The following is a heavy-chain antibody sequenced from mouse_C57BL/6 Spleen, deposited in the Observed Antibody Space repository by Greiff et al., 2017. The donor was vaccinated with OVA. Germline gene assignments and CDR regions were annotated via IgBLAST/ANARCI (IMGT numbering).Heavy chain of an antibody. J-gene: IGHJ4*01. V-gene: IGHV3-6*01. D-gene: IGHD2-4*01. Sequence: EVQLQESGPGLVKPSQSLSLTCSVTGYSITSGYYWNWIRQFPGNKLEWMGYISYDGSNNYNPSLKNRISITRDTSKNQFFLKLNSVTTEDTATYYGARREGYDYDVGNYYAMDYWGQGTSVTVSS. CDR1: GYSITSGYY. CDR2: ISYDGSN. CDR3: ARREGYDYDVGNYYAMDY.